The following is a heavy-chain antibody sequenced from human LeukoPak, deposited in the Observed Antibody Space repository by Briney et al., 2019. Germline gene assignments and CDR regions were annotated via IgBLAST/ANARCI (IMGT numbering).Heavy chain of an antibody. CDR2: IYSGGST. J-gene: IGHJ4*02. CDR1: GFTVSSNY. D-gene: IGHD3-10*01. V-gene: IGHV3-53*01. CDR3: AREPNYYGSGSYYNFDY. Sequence: GGSLRLSCAASGFTVSSNYMSWVRQAPGKGLEWVSVIYSGGSTYYADSVKGRFTISRDNAKNSLYLQMNSLRAEDTAVYYCAREPNYYGSGSYYNFDYWGQGTLVTVSS.